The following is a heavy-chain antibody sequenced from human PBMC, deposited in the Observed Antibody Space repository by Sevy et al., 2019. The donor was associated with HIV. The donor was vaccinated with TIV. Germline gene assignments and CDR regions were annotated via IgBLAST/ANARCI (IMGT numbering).Heavy chain of an antibody. CDR2: ISSSSRTI. CDR1: GLTFSSDS. J-gene: IGHJ4*02. Sequence: GGYLRLSCVVSGLTFSSDSMSWVRQAPGKGLEWLAYISSSSRTIYYADSVEGRFTISRDNDKKSVFLQMNNLRDEDSATYYCARDVDTPFVRSFDSWGQGTLVTVSS. CDR3: ARDVDTPFVRSFDS. V-gene: IGHV3-48*02. D-gene: IGHD5-18*01.